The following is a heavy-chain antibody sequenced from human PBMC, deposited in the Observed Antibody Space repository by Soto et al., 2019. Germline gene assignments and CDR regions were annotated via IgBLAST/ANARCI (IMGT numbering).Heavy chain of an antibody. CDR1: GGSISSYY. V-gene: IGHV4-59*08. Sequence: SETLSLTCTVSGGSISSYYWSWIRQPPGKGLEWIGYIYYSGSTNYNPSLKSRVTISVDTSKNQFSLKLSFVTAADTAVYYWGRQEDGMDVWGQGTTVTVSS. J-gene: IGHJ6*02. CDR3: GRQEDGMDV. CDR2: IYYSGST.